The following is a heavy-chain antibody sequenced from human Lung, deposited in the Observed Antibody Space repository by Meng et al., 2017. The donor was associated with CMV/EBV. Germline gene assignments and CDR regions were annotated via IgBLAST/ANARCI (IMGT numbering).Heavy chain of an antibody. J-gene: IGHJ4*02. D-gene: IGHD1-26*01. CDR3: ARGGGSYSGDY. CDR2: ISSSSSTI. Sequence: LXCAASGFTFSSYTMNWVRQAPGKGLEWVSYISSSSSTIYYADSVKGRFTISRDNAKNSLYLKMNSLRAEDTAVYYGARGGGSYSGDYWGQGALVTVSS. CDR1: GFTFSSYT. V-gene: IGHV3-48*04.